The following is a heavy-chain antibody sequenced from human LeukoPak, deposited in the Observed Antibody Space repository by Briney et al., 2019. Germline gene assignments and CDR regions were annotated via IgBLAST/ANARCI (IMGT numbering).Heavy chain of an antibody. CDR3: ARQPELGPYFDY. CDR2: ISAYTGNT. V-gene: IGHV1-18*01. CDR1: GYTFTSYG. Sequence: ASVKVSCKASGYTFTSYGINWVRQAPGQGLEWMGWISAYTGNTNYAQKFQGRVTMTRDTSISTAYMELSRLRSDDTAVYYCARQPELGPYFDYWGQGTLVTVSS. J-gene: IGHJ4*02. D-gene: IGHD7-27*01.